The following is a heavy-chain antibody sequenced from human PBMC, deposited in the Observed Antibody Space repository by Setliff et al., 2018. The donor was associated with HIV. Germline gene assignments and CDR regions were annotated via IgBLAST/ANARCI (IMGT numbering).Heavy chain of an antibody. V-gene: IGHV1-18*01. Sequence: ASVKVSCKTSGYTFDAKYIHWARQAPGQGLEWMGWISGYNGQTKDAQKFQGRLIMTTDTATSTSYMEMRSLRSDDTAVYYCAKCSEMLGTPATSSGYYCGWFDPWGQGTLVTVSS. D-gene: IGHD3-22*01. CDR1: GYTFDAKY. J-gene: IGHJ5*02. CDR3: AKCSEMLGTPATSSGYYCGWFDP. CDR2: ISGYNGQT.